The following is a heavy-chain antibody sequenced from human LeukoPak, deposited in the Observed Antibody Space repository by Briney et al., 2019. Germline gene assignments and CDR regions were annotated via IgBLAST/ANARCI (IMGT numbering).Heavy chain of an antibody. CDR2: INPGNGNS. CDR1: GYTFTGYY. D-gene: IGHD2-8*02. V-gene: IGHV1-3*03. J-gene: IGHJ4*02. CDR3: ARDRGRRDLLCSAGVCGYHFDY. Sequence: PQASVKVSCKASGYTFTGYYMHWVRQAPGQRLQWMGWINPGNGNSKYSHDFQGRVTISRDRSASTVYMEMSSLRSEDTALYYCARDRGRRDLLCSAGVCGYHFDYWGQGTLVTVSS.